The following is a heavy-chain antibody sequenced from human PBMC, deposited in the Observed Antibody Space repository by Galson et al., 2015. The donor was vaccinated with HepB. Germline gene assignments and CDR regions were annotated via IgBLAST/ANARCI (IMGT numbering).Heavy chain of an antibody. V-gene: IGHV1-3*01. CDR1: GYTFTSYA. Sequence: SVKVSCKASGYTFTSYAMHWVRQAPGQRLEWMGWINAGNGNTKYSQKFQGRVTITRDTSASTAYMELSSLRSEDTAVYYCARAGRCTGGVCYFAGWFDPWGQGTLVTVSS. CDR2: INAGNGNT. J-gene: IGHJ5*02. CDR3: ARAGRCTGGVCYFAGWFDP. D-gene: IGHD2-8*02.